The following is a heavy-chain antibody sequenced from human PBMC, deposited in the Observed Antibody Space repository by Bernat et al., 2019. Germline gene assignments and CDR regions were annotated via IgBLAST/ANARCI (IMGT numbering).Heavy chain of an antibody. Sequence: QVQLVESGGGLVQPGRSLRLSCAASGFTFNNYGMHWVRQAPGKGLEWVAVVWAAGSNQYYADSVKGRFTISRDNSRNTLYLQMNSLRAEDTAVYYCVKEREPFDGFDIWGQGTLVTVSS. J-gene: IGHJ3*02. D-gene: IGHD1-26*01. CDR3: VKEREPFDGFDI. CDR1: GFTFNNYG. CDR2: VWAAGSNQ. V-gene: IGHV3-33*06.